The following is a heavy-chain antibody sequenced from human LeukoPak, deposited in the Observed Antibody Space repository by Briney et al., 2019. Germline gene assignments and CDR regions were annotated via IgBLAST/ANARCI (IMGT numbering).Heavy chain of an antibody. D-gene: IGHD6-19*01. Sequence: ASVKVSCKASGYTFSTYGISWVRQAPGQGPEWMGWISTYNGNTEYAQQFQGRVTMTTDTSTSTAYMELRSLRSDDTAVYYCARDPPHSSGPNSPCFEYWGQGTLVTVSS. CDR2: ISTYNGNT. J-gene: IGHJ4*02. CDR1: GYTFSTYG. V-gene: IGHV1-18*01. CDR3: ARDPPHSSGPNSPCFEY.